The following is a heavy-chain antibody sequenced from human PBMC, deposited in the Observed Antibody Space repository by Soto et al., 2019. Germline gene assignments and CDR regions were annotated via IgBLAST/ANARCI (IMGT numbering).Heavy chain of an antibody. CDR2: VHDSWGS. D-gene: IGHD3-10*01. J-gene: IGHJ6*02. V-gene: IGHV4-59*08. CDR1: GGSISNYY. Sequence: QVPLQESGPGLVKPSETLSLSCTVSGGSISNYYWSWFRQTPGKGLEWIGYVHDSWGSNYNPSLKIRVAISLDKSKSQFSLKLTSVTATDTAVYYCARQGFGALHGLVDGWGQGTTVTVSS. CDR3: ARQGFGALHGLVDG.